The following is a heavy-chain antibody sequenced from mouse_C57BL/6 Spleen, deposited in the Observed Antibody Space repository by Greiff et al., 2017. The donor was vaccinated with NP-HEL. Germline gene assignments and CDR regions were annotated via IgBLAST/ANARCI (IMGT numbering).Heavy chain of an antibody. Sequence: QVQLQQSGAELVKPGASVKISCKASGYAFSSYWMNWVKQRPGKGLEWIGQIYPGDGDTNYNGKFKGKATLTADKSSSTAYMQLSSLTSEDSAVYFCARDDYGSSYEGYYAMDYWGQGTSVTVSS. CDR2: IYPGDGDT. CDR3: ARDDYGSSYEGYYAMDY. CDR1: GYAFSSYW. D-gene: IGHD1-1*01. V-gene: IGHV1-80*01. J-gene: IGHJ4*01.